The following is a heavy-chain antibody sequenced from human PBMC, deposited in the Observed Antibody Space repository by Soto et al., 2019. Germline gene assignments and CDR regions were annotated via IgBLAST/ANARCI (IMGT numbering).Heavy chain of an antibody. Sequence: EVQLLESGGALVQPGESLRLSCAASGFTFSSYAINWVRQAPGKGLEWVLGIGGSGIKTYYADSVKGRFTISRDNSKNTVFLQMNSLRAEDTAVYYCARGRLGGVLSAPSYYFDYWGLGTQVTVSS. CDR3: ARGRLGGVLSAPSYYFDY. CDR2: IGGSGIKT. D-gene: IGHD3-16*02. V-gene: IGHV3-23*01. CDR1: GFTFSSYA. J-gene: IGHJ4*02.